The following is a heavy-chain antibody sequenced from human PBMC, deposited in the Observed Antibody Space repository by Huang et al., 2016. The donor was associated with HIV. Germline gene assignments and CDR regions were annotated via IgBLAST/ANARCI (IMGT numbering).Heavy chain of an antibody. CDR3: ARGVGNSNRGFDI. V-gene: IGHV1-69*13. J-gene: IGHJ4*02. CDR2: IITLHDTT. CDR1: GGTVSSFS. D-gene: IGHD5-18*01. Sequence: QVQLVQSGAEMKKSGSSVKVSCKASGGTVSSFSFTWVRQAPGHGLEWMGGIITLHDTTDLEQKFRGRVTLTADESTKTAFMELSGLTSQDTAVYYCARGVGNSNRGFDIWGQGTLVTVS.